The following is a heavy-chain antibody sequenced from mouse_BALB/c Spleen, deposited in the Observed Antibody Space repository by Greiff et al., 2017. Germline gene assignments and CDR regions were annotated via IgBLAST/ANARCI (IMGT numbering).Heavy chain of an antibody. Sequence: EVHLVESGGGLVKPGGSLKLSCAASGFTFSDYYMYWVRQTPEKRLEWVATISDGGSYTYYPDSVKGRFTISRDNAKNNLYLQMSSLKSEDTAMYYCARGGTGTPDYWGQGTTLTVSS. CDR3: ARGGTGTPDY. CDR1: GFTFSDYY. D-gene: IGHD4-1*01. CDR2: ISDGGSYT. V-gene: IGHV5-4*02. J-gene: IGHJ2*01.